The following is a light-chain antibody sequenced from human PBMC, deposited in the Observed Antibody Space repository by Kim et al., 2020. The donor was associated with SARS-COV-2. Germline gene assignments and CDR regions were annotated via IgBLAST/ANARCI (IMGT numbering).Light chain of an antibody. Sequence: VALGQTVRSTCQGDSLRSYYASWYQQKPGQAPVLVIYGKNNRPSGIPDRFSGSSSGNTASLTITGAQAEDEADYYCNSRDSSGNHPFGGGTKLTVL. CDR3: NSRDSSGNHP. CDR2: GKN. CDR1: SLRSYY. V-gene: IGLV3-19*01. J-gene: IGLJ2*01.